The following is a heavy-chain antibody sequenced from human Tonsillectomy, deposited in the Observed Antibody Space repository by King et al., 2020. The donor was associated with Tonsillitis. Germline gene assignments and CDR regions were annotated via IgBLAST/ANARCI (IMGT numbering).Heavy chain of an antibody. J-gene: IGHJ4*02. CDR3: ARHTLLRGVPQLDY. D-gene: IGHD3-10*01. CDR2: IYPVDSNT. V-gene: IGHV5-51*01. CDR1: GYSFTSYW. Sequence: VQLVESGAEVKKPGESLKISCKGSGYSFTSYWIGWVRQMPGKGREWMGIIYPVDSNTRYSPSFQGQVTISADKSISIAYLQWSSLKASDTAMFFCARHTLLRGVPQLDYWGQGTLVTVSS.